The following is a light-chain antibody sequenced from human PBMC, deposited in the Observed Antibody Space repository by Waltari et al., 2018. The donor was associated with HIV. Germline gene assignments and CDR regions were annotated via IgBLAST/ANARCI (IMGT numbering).Light chain of an antibody. J-gene: IGKJ3*01. Sequence: VLTQSPATLSLSPGERATLSCGASQTVRSTHLAWYQQKPGLAPRLLIYDASNRAIGIPDTFRGSGSGTDFTLTITSLEPEHFAVYYCQQYADSPVTFGPGTKVDV. CDR3: QQYADSPVT. V-gene: IGKV3D-20*01. CDR1: QTVRSTH. CDR2: DAS.